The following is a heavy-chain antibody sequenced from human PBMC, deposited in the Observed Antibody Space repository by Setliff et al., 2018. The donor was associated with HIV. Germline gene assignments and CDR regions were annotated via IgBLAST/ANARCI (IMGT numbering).Heavy chain of an antibody. CDR3: ARESYDILTGYYDY. CDR1: GFTFSSYA. D-gene: IGHD3-9*01. CDR2: ISYDGSKK. J-gene: IGHJ4*02. V-gene: IGHV3-30*04. Sequence: GGSLRLSCAASGFTFSSYAMSWVRQAPGKGLEWVAVISYDGSKKYYADSVKGRFTISRDNSKNTLYLQMNSLRAEDTAVYYCARESYDILTGYYDYWGQGALVTVSS.